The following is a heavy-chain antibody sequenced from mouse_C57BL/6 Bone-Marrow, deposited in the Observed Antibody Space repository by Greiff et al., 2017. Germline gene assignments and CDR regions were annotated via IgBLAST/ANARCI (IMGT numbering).Heavy chain of an antibody. V-gene: IGHV14-4*01. Sequence: EVKLQESGAELVRPGASVKLSCTASGFNIKDDYMHWVKQRPEQGLEWIGWIDPENGDTEYASKFQGKATITADTSSNTAYLQLSSLTSEDTAVYYCTVDLWAHKCYFDYWGQGTTLTVSS. CDR3: TVDLWAHKCYFDY. J-gene: IGHJ2*01. CDR2: IDPENGDT. D-gene: IGHD6-1*01. CDR1: GFNIKDDY.